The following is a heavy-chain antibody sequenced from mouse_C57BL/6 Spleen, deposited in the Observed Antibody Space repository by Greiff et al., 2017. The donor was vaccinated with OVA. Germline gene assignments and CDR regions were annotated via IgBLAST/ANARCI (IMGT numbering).Heavy chain of an antibody. CDR2: ISYDGSN. Sequence: DVKLQESGPGLVKPSQSLSLTCSVTGYSITSGYYWNWIRQFPGNKLEWMGYISYDGSNNYNPSLKNRISITRDTSKNQFFLKLNSVTTEDTATYYCARAGELRANFDYWGQGTTLTVSS. V-gene: IGHV3-6*01. J-gene: IGHJ2*01. CDR1: GYSITSGYY. D-gene: IGHD1-1*01. CDR3: ARAGELRANFDY.